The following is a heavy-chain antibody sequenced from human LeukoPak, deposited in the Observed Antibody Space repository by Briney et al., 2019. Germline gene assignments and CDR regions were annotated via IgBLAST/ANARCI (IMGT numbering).Heavy chain of an antibody. Sequence: SETLSLTCTVSGGSISSYYWRWIRQPPGKGLEWIGYIYYSGSTNYNPSLKSRVTISVDTSKNQFSLKLSSVTAADTAVYYCAASSGYYTINSTPVYWGQGTLVTVSS. CDR3: AASSGYYTINSTPVY. V-gene: IGHV4-59*01. CDR1: GGSISSYY. D-gene: IGHD3-22*01. CDR2: IYYSGST. J-gene: IGHJ4*02.